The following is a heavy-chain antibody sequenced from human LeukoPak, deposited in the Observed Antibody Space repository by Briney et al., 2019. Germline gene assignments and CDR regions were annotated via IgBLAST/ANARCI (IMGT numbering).Heavy chain of an antibody. Sequence: SETLSLTCTVSGGSINNYYWSWIRQPPGKGLEWIGSMSYSGNTNYNPSLKSRVTISVDASKNQFSLRLSSMTAADTAIYYCARDLYYYDRSYSWFGFDFWGQGTLVTVSS. J-gene: IGHJ4*02. CDR2: MSYSGNT. D-gene: IGHD3-22*01. V-gene: IGHV4-59*01. CDR3: ARDLYYYDRSYSWFGFDF. CDR1: GGSINNYY.